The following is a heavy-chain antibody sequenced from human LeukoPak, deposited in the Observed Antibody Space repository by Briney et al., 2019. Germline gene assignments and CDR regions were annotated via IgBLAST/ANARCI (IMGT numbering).Heavy chain of an antibody. CDR1: GYALTELS. CDR3: ATSLDRVVPLRAAFDI. D-gene: IGHD2-15*01. J-gene: IGHJ3*02. V-gene: IGHV1-24*01. CDR2: FDPEDGET. Sequence: ASVKVSCKVSGYALTELSMHWVRQAPGKGLEWMGGFDPEDGETIYAQKFQGRVTMTEDTSTDTAYMELSSLRSEDTAVYYCATSLDRVVPLRAAFDIWGQGTMVTVSS.